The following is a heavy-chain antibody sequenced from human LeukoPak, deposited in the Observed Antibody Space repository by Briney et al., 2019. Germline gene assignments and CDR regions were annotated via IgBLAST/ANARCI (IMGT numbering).Heavy chain of an antibody. V-gene: IGHV3-23*01. D-gene: IGHD3-22*01. J-gene: IGHJ6*02. CDR1: GFTFSSYA. Sequence: PGGSLRLSCAASGFTFSSYAISWVRQAPGKGLEWVSAISGSGGSTYYADSVKGRFTISRDNSKNTLYLQMNSLRAEDTAVYYCAKDTYYYDSSYGMDVWGQGTTVTVSS. CDR3: AKDTYYYDSSYGMDV. CDR2: ISGSGGST.